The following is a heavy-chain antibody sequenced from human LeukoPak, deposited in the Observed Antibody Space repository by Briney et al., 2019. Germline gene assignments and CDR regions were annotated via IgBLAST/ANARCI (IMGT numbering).Heavy chain of an antibody. V-gene: IGHV3-21*01. CDR3: ARGGRFYDFWSGSLVFDI. CDR1: GFTFSSYS. Sequence: PGGSLRLSCTASGFTFSSYSLNWVRQAPGKGLEWVSSVSTGSNYIYYADSVKGRFTISRDNAKNSLYLQMNSLRAEDTAVYYCARGGRFYDFWSGSLVFDIWGQGTMVTVSS. J-gene: IGHJ3*02. D-gene: IGHD3-3*01. CDR2: VSTGSNYI.